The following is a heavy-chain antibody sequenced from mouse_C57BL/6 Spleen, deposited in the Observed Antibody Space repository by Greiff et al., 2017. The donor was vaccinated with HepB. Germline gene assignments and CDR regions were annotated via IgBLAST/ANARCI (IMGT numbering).Heavy chain of an antibody. Sequence: VQLQQPGAELVKPGASVKLSCKASGYTFTSYWMQWVKQRPGQGLEWIGEIDPSDSYTNYNQKFKGKATLTVDTSSSTAYMQLSSLTSEDSAVYYCARGVYYDYDEDYWGQGTTLTVSS. CDR2: IDPSDSYT. D-gene: IGHD2-4*01. CDR1: GYTFTSYW. CDR3: ARGVYYDYDEDY. V-gene: IGHV1-50*01. J-gene: IGHJ2*01.